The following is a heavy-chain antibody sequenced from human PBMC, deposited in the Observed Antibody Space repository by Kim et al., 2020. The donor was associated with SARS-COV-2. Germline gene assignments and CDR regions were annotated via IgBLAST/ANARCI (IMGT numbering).Heavy chain of an antibody. Sequence: SETLSLTCTVSGGSISSSSCYWGWIRQPPGKGLEWIGMIYYSGTAYYSASLKSRVTISLDTSKNQFSLKLSSVTAADTAVYYCARQGGSYSFVGWFDPWGQGTLVTVSS. CDR2: IYYSGTA. CDR3: ARQGGSYSFVGWFDP. V-gene: IGHV4-39*01. J-gene: IGHJ5*02. CDR1: GGSISSSSCY. D-gene: IGHD1-26*01.